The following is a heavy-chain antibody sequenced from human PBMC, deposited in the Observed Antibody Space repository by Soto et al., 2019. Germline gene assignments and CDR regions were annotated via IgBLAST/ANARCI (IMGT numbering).Heavy chain of an antibody. CDR1: GFTFSSYA. Sequence: PXGSLWLTCAAAGFTFSSYARHWVRQAPGKGLEWVAVISYDGSNKYYADSVKGRFTISRDNSKNTLYLQMNSLRAEDTAVYYCARDGPWDAAAGTDDYGMDVWGQGPTVTVSS. D-gene: IGHD6-13*01. J-gene: IGHJ6*02. CDR3: ARDGPWDAAAGTDDYGMDV. V-gene: IGHV3-30-3*01. CDR2: ISYDGSNK.